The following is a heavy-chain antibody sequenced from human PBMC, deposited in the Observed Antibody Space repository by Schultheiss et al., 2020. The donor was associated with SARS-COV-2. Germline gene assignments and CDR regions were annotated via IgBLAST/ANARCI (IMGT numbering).Heavy chain of an antibody. J-gene: IGHJ4*02. V-gene: IGHV3-53*01. CDR3: ARERHVYFDF. CDR2: IYSGGST. Sequence: GESLKISCAASGFTFSNAWMNWVHQAPGKGLEWVSVIYSGGSTYYADSVKGRFTISRDDSKNTLYLQMNNLRAEDTAVYCCARERHVYFDFWGQGTLVTVSS. CDR1: GFTFSNAW.